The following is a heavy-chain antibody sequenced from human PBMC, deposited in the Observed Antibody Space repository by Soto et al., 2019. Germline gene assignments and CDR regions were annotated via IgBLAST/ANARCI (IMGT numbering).Heavy chain of an antibody. V-gene: IGHV4-61*05. Sequence: SETLSLTCTVSGGSISSSSYYWGWIRQPPGKGLEWIGYIYYSGSTNYNPSLKSRVTISVDTSKNQFSLKLSSVTAADTAVYYCARGPGFYYGGLLYYFDYWGQGTLVTVSS. CDR2: IYYSGST. J-gene: IGHJ4*02. D-gene: IGHD3-10*01. CDR1: GGSISSSSYY. CDR3: ARGPGFYYGGLLYYFDY.